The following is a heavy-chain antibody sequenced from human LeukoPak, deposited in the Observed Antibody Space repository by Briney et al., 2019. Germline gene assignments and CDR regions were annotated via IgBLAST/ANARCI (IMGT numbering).Heavy chain of an antibody. D-gene: IGHD2-8*01. V-gene: IGHV4-59*12. CDR3: ARPHSGTVNASTYGVIDY. CDR1: GGSINTYY. CDR2: FYNSGST. Sequence: SETLSLTCSVSGGSINTYYWSWIRQPPGKRLEWIAYFYNSGSTNYNPSLKSRVTISVDTSNNHFSLKLSSVTAADTAMYYCARPHSGTVNASTYGVIDYWGQGTLVTVSS. J-gene: IGHJ4*02.